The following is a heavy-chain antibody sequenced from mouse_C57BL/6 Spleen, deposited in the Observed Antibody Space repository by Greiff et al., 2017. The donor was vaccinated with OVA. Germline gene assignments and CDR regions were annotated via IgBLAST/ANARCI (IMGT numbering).Heavy chain of an antibody. CDR2: IYPGDGDT. CDR3: ARRYDDYDGYFDY. CDR1: GYAFSSYW. J-gene: IGHJ2*01. Sequence: QVQLQQSGAELVKPGASVKISCKASGYAFSSYWMNWVKQRPGKGLEWIGQIYPGDGDTNYNGKFKGKATLTADKSSSTAYMQLSSLTSEDSAVYFCARRYDDYDGYFDYWGQGTTLTVSS. D-gene: IGHD2-4*01. V-gene: IGHV1-80*01.